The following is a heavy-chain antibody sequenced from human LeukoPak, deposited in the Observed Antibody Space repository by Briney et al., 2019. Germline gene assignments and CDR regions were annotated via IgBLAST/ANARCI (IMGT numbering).Heavy chain of an antibody. D-gene: IGHD3-3*01. V-gene: IGHV3-20*04. CDR3: ARGVNDFWSGWDAFDI. CDR2: INWNGGST. J-gene: IGHJ3*02. CDR1: GFTFDDYG. Sequence: GGSLRLSCAASGFTFDDYGMSWVRQAPGKGLEWVSGINWNGGSTGYADSVKGRFTISRDNAKNFLYLQMNSLRAEDTALYYCARGVNDFWSGWDAFDIWGQGTMVTVSS.